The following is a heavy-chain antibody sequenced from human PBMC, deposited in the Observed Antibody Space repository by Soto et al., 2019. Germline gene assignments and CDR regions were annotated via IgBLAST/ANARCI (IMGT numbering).Heavy chain of an antibody. V-gene: IGHV3-9*01. Sequence: SLKISCAASGFTFDDYAMHWVRQAPGKGLEWVSGISWNSGSIGYADSVKGRFTISRDNAKNSLYLQMNSLRAEDTALYYCAKGVVAATLTVRYMDVWGKGTTVTVSS. CDR2: ISWNSGSI. CDR1: GFTFDDYA. J-gene: IGHJ6*03. CDR3: AKGVVAATLTVRYMDV. D-gene: IGHD2-15*01.